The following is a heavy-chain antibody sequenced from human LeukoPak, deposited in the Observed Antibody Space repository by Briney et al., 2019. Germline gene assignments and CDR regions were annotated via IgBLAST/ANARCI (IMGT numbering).Heavy chain of an antibody. Sequence: PGGSLRLSCAASGFTFSSYSMNWVRQAPGKGLEWVSSISSSSSYIYYADSGKGRFTISRDNAKNSLYLQMNSLRAEDTAVYYCARDLLEWLATPTLDYWGQGTLVTVSS. V-gene: IGHV3-21*01. CDR1: GFTFSSYS. CDR2: ISSSSSYI. CDR3: ARDLLEWLATPTLDY. J-gene: IGHJ4*02. D-gene: IGHD3-3*01.